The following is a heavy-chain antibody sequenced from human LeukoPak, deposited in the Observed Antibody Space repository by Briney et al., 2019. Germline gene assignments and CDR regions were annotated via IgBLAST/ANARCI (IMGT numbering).Heavy chain of an antibody. J-gene: IGHJ4*02. V-gene: IGHV3-30-3*01. D-gene: IGHD3-10*01. CDR3: ARGEDYYGSGSSPFDY. CDR2: ISYDGSNK. CDR1: GFTFSSYA. Sequence: PGRSLRLSCAASGFTFSSYAMHWVRQAPGKGLEWVAVISYDGSNKYYADSVKGRFTISRDNSKSTLYLQMNSLRAEDTAVYYCARGEDYYGSGSSPFDYWGQGTLVTVSS.